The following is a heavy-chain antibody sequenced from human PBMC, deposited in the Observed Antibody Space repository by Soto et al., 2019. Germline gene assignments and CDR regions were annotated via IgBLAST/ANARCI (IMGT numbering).Heavy chain of an antibody. Sequence: QVQLVQSGAEVKKPGSSVKVSCKASGGTFSSYAISWERQAPVQGLEWMGGIIPIFGTANYAQKFQGRVTITADESTSTAYMELSSLRSEDTAVYYCARGGRNVDTAMPLDYWGQGTLVTVSS. D-gene: IGHD5-18*01. CDR3: ARGGRNVDTAMPLDY. CDR2: IIPIFGTA. J-gene: IGHJ4*02. V-gene: IGHV1-69*12. CDR1: GGTFSSYA.